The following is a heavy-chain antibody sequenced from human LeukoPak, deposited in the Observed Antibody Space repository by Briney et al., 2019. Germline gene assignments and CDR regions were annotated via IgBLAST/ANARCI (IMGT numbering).Heavy chain of an antibody. D-gene: IGHD3-10*01. CDR2: IYYSGST. Sequence: SETLSLTCTVSGGSISSSTYYWGSIRQPPGKGLEWIGSIYYSGSTYYNPSLKSRVTISVDTSKNQFSLKLSSVTATDTAVYYCARGRGEGRGISMVRGVRAPSYNWFDPWGHGTLVTVSS. V-gene: IGHV4-39*07. J-gene: IGHJ5*02. CDR1: GGSISSSTYY. CDR3: ARGRGEGRGISMVRGVRAPSYNWFDP.